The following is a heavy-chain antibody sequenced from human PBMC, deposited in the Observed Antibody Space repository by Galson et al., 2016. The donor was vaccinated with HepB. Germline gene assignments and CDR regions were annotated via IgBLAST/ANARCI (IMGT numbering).Heavy chain of an antibody. CDR3: ARGLGGSDRRHRFDP. CDR2: INPAGSED. J-gene: IGHJ5*02. V-gene: IGHV3-7*04. CDR1: GFSFSASW. D-gene: IGHD3-16*01. Sequence: SLRLSCAASGFSFSASWMSWVRQAPGRGLEPVARINPAGSEDFYVDSVKGRFTISRDNAKNSLYLQMSSLKVEDTDFYYCARGLGGSDRRHRFDPWGQGTLVTVSS.